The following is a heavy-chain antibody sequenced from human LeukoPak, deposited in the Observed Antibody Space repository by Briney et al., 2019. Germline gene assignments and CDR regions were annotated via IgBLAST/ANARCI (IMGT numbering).Heavy chain of an antibody. Sequence: SETLSLTCTVSGGSISSYYWSWIRQPPGKGLEWIGYIYTSGSTNYNPSLKSRVTISVDTSKNQFSLKLSSVTAADTAVYYCSRGARLGYYYYYMDVWGKGTTVTVSS. CDR2: IYTSGST. CDR1: GGSISSYY. J-gene: IGHJ6*03. CDR3: SRGARLGYYYYYMDV. V-gene: IGHV4-4*09. D-gene: IGHD4/OR15-4a*01.